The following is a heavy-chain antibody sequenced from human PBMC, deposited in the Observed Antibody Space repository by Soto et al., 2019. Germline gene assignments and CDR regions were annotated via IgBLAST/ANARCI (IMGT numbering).Heavy chain of an antibody. CDR1: GDSIRSYY. D-gene: IGHD3-3*01. CDR2: VYYGGST. CDR3: AGEGALATFGVV. Sequence: SETLSLTCTVSGDSIRSYYWTWIRQPPGRGLEWIGHVYYGGSTNYNPSLQSRVTISLDTSKNQFSLRLTSMTAADAAVYYCAGEGALATFGVVWGQGTRVTVSP. V-gene: IGHV4-59*01. J-gene: IGHJ4*02.